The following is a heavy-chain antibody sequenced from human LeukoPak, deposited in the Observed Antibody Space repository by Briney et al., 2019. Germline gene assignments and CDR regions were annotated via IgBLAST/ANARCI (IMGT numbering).Heavy chain of an antibody. CDR1: GFTFDNYA. J-gene: IGHJ4*02. CDR2: ISWNSGSI. CDR3: AKDLTYYDSSGSFDY. V-gene: IGHV3-9*01. Sequence: PGRSLRLSCAASGFTFDNYAMHWVRQAPGKGLEWVSGISWNSGSIGYADSVKGRFTISRDNAKNSLYLQMNSLRAEDTALYYCAKDLTYYDSSGSFDYWGQGTLVTVSS. D-gene: IGHD3-22*01.